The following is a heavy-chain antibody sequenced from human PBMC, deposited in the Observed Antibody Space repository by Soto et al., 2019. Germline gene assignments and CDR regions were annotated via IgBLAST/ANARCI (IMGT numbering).Heavy chain of an antibody. CDR3: ARVGYASTMTN. D-gene: IGHD3-22*01. CDR1: GYTFTGYY. V-gene: IGHV1-18*04. J-gene: IGHJ4*02. CDR2: ISAYNGNT. Sequence: ASVKVSCKASGYTFTGYYMHWVRQAPGQGLEWMGWISAYNGNTNYAQKLQGRVTMTTDTSTSTAYMELRSLRSDDTAVYYCARVGYASTMTNWGQGTLVTVSS.